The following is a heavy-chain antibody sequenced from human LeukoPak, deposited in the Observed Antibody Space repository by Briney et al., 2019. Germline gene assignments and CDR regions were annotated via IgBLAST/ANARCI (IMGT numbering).Heavy chain of an antibody. D-gene: IGHD3-22*01. CDR3: ARDYYDSSGYYRDFDY. CDR2: MNPNSGNT. J-gene: IGHJ4*02. Sequence: ASVKVSCKASGYTFTSYDINWVRQATGQGLEWMGWMNPNSGNTGYAQKFQGRVTMTRNTSISTAYMELSSLRSEDTAVYYCARDYYDSSGYYRDFDYWGQGTLVTVSS. V-gene: IGHV1-8*01. CDR1: GYTFTSYD.